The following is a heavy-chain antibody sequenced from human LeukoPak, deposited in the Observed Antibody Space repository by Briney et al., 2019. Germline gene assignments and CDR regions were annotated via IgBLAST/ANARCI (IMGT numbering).Heavy chain of an antibody. V-gene: IGHV3-33*01. CDR1: GYSFTSYW. CDR3: ARDGVGLEWIQLWLAGGTPFDY. D-gene: IGHD5-18*01. J-gene: IGHJ4*02. Sequence: GESLKISCKGSGYSFTSYWIGWVRQMPGKGLEWVAVMWYDGSNKYYADSVKGRFTISRDNSKNTLYLQMNSLRAEDTAVYYCARDGVGLEWIQLWLAGGTPFDYWDQGTLVTVSS. CDR2: MWYDGSNK.